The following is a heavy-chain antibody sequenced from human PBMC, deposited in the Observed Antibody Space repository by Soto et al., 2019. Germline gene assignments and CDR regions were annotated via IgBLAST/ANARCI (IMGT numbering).Heavy chain of an antibody. Sequence: ASVNVSCKASGYSFTGYYMDWVRQAPGQGLEWMGWINPNSGGTNYAQKFQGWVTMTRDTSISTAYMELSRLRSDDTAVYYCALHYGDYVAFDIWGQGTMVTVSS. CDR1: GYSFTGYY. J-gene: IGHJ3*02. CDR2: INPNSGGT. D-gene: IGHD4-17*01. V-gene: IGHV1-2*04. CDR3: ALHYGDYVAFDI.